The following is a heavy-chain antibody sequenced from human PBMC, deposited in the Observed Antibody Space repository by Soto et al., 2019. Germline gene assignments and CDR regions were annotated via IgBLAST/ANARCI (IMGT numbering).Heavy chain of an antibody. D-gene: IGHD2-8*01. V-gene: IGHV1-8*01. J-gene: IGHJ4*02. CDR1: GYTFTSYD. CDR2: MNPNSGNT. CDR3: ARAVGVFAFPDY. Sequence: ASVKVSCKASGYTFTSYDINWVRQATGQGLEWMGWMNPNSGNTGYAQKFQGRVTMTRNTSISTAYMELSSLRSEDTAVYYCARAVGVFAFPDYWGQGTLVTVSS.